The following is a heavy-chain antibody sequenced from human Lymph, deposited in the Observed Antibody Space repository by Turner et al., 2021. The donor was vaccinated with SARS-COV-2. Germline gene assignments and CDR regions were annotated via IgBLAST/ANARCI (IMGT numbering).Heavy chain of an antibody. V-gene: IGHV3-33*01. Sequence: QVQLVESGGGVVQPGRSRRLSCAASGFTFSSYGMHWVRQAPGKGLEWVAVIWYDGSNKYYADSVKGRFTISRDNSKTTLYLQMNSLRAEDTAVYYCARVKGYNGYDLRYYYGMDVWGQGTTVTVSS. CDR1: GFTFSSYG. CDR2: IWYDGSNK. D-gene: IGHD5-12*01. CDR3: ARVKGYNGYDLRYYYGMDV. J-gene: IGHJ6*02.